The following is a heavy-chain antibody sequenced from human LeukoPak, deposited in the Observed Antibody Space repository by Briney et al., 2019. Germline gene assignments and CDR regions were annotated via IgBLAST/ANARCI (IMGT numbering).Heavy chain of an antibody. J-gene: IGHJ4*02. CDR1: GGSITNYY. D-gene: IGHD3-10*01. CDR2: IYYTGAT. Sequence: PSETLSLTCTVSGGSITNYYWSWIRQPPGKGLEWLGYIYYTGATKYNPSLESRVTISVDTSKSQFSLQLSSVTAADTAVYYCARGKPITMVRGVIPHFFDYWGQGTLVTVSS. CDR3: ARGKPITMVRGVIPHFFDY. V-gene: IGHV4-59*01.